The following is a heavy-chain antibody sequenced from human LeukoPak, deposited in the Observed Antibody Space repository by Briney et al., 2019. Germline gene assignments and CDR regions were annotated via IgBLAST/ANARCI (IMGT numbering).Heavy chain of an antibody. CDR2: IYPGDSDT. Sequence: GASLQISCKGSGYSFTSYWIGWVRQLPGKGLEWMGIIYPGDSDTRYSPSFQGQVTISADKSISTAYLQWSSLKASDTAMYYCAAAAGSKQPREFDYWGQGTLVTVSS. J-gene: IGHJ4*02. CDR1: GYSFTSYW. V-gene: IGHV5-51*01. D-gene: IGHD6-13*01. CDR3: AAAAGSKQPREFDY.